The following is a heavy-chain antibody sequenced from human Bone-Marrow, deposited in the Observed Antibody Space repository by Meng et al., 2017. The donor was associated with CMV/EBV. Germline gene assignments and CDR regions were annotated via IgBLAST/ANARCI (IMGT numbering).Heavy chain of an antibody. Sequence: GGSLRLSCAASGFTFSSYWMHWVRQAPGKGLVWVSRINSDGSSTSYADSVKGRFTISRDNAKNTLYLQMNSLRAEDTAVYYCARMVRNAWSGYSFDYWGQGTLVTVYS. V-gene: IGHV3-74*01. D-gene: IGHD3-3*01. J-gene: IGHJ4*02. CDR1: GFTFSSYW. CDR2: INSDGSST. CDR3: ARMVRNAWSGYSFDY.